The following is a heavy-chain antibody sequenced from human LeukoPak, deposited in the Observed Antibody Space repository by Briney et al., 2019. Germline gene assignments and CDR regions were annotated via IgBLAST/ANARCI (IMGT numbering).Heavy chain of an antibody. CDR2: IYYSGST. J-gene: IGHJ4*02. CDR3: VRATAGRRYYFDY. CDR1: GGSISSSSYY. D-gene: IGHD6-6*01. Sequence: SETLSLTCTVSGGSISSSSYYWGWIRQPPGKGLEWIGSIYYSGSTYYNPSLKSRVTISVDTSKNQFSLELNSVTAADTAVYYCVRATAGRRYYFDYWGQGMLVTVSS. V-gene: IGHV4-39*07.